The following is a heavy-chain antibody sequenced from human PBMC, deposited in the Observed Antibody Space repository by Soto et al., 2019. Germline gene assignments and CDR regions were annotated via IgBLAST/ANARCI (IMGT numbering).Heavy chain of an antibody. CDR3: ARGESSTLITPSHCDP. CDR1: ACTLSRHA. D-gene: IGHD4-17*01. Sequence: EGCRRRPCAPAACTLSRHAMVWVRQAPGGGLQRVAVISYDGTTKYYRDSVKGRFTISRDNSKNRPYLQMKSLTTDHTTVHYLARGESSTLITPSHCDPWGRGSLVTVSS. CDR2: ISYDGTTK. V-gene: IGHV3-30-3*01. J-gene: IGHJ5*02.